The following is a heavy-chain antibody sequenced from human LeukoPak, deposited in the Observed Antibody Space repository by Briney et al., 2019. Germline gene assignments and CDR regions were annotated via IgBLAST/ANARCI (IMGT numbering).Heavy chain of an antibody. CDR3: ARSLYHMDL. CDR1: GGSISTGSYY. Sequence: SETLSLTCTVSGGSISTGSYYWNWSRQPAGKGLEWIGRIYTSGSTNYNPSLKSRVTISVDKSKNQFSLKLNSVTAADTAVYYCARSLYHMDLWGKGTTVTVSS. J-gene: IGHJ6*03. CDR2: IYTSGST. V-gene: IGHV4-61*02.